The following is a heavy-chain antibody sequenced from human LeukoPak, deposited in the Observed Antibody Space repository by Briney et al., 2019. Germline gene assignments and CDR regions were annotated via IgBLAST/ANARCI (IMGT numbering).Heavy chain of an antibody. D-gene: IGHD6-13*01. Sequence: GASVKVSCKASGYTFTGYYMHWVRQAPRQGLGWMGWINPNSGGTNYAQKFQGWVTMTRDTSISTAYMELSRLRSDDTAVYYCAREMIAAAGGSYYYYYGMDVWGQGTTVTVSS. CDR2: INPNSGGT. CDR3: AREMIAAAGGSYYYYYGMDV. J-gene: IGHJ6*02. CDR1: GYTFTGYY. V-gene: IGHV1-2*04.